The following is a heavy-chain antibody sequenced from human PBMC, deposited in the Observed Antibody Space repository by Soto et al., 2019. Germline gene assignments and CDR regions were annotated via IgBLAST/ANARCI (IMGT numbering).Heavy chain of an antibody. D-gene: IGHD3-3*01. Sequence: SETLSLTCTVSGGSISSYYWSWIRQPPGKGLEWIGYIYYSGSTNYNPSLKSRVTISVDTSKNQFSLKLSSVTAADTAVYYCARDGPHYDFWSGYYTVVRGMDVWGQGTTVTVSS. V-gene: IGHV4-59*01. CDR2: IYYSGST. CDR3: ARDGPHYDFWSGYYTVVRGMDV. J-gene: IGHJ6*02. CDR1: GGSISSYY.